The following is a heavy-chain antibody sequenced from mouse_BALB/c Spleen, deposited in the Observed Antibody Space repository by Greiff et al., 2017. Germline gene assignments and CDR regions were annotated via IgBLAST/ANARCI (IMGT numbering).Heavy chain of an antibody. CDR1: GYTFTSYW. CDR2: INPSTGYT. D-gene: IGHD4-1*01. CDR3: AREGWDAWFAY. Sequence: QVQLKESGAELAKPGASVKMSCKASGYTFTSYWMHWVKQRPGQGLEWIGYINPSTGYTEYNQKFKDKATLTADKSSSTAYMQLSSLTSEDSAVYYCAREGWDAWFAYWGQGTLVTVSA. V-gene: IGHV1-7*01. J-gene: IGHJ3*01.